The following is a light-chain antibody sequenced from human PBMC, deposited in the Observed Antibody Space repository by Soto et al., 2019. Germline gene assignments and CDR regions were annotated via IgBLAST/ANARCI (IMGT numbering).Light chain of an antibody. CDR2: EVI. J-gene: IGLJ1*01. Sequence: QSALTQPPSASGSPGQSVTISCTGTSSDVGGYNYVSWYQHHPGKAPKLMIYEVIKRPSGVPDRFSGSKSGNTASLTVSGLQAEDEADYYCSSYAGSNTPCVFGTGTKLTVL. CDR1: SSDVGGYNY. CDR3: SSYAGSNTPCV. V-gene: IGLV2-8*01.